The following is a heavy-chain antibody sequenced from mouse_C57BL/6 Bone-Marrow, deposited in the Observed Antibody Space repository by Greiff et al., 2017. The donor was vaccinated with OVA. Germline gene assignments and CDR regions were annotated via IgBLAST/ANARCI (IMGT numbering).Heavy chain of an antibody. CDR2: SYPRSGNT. D-gene: IGHD3-1*01. CDR1: GYTFTSYG. Sequence: VQLQQSGAELARPGASVKLSCKASGYTFTSYGISWVKQRTGQGLEWIGESYPRSGNTYYNEKFKGKATLTADKSSSTAYMELRSLTSEDSTVYFCARPLGDYWGQGTTLTVSS. CDR3: ARPLGDY. V-gene: IGHV1-81*01. J-gene: IGHJ2*01.